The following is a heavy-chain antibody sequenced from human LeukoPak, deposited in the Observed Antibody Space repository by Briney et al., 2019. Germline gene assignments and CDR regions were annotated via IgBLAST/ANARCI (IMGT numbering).Heavy chain of an antibody. V-gene: IGHV1-24*01. J-gene: IGHJ3*02. CDR3: ARAYGSGSYFAFDI. CDR2: FDPEDGET. Sequence: ASVKVSCKASGGTFSSYTISWVRQAPGKGLEWMGGFDPEDGETIYAQKFQGRVTMTEDTSTDTAYMELSSLRSDDTAVYYCARAYGSGSYFAFDIWGQGTMVTVSS. CDR1: GGTFSSYT. D-gene: IGHD3-10*01.